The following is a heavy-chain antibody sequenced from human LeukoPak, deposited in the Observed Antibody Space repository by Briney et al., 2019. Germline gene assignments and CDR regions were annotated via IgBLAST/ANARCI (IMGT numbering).Heavy chain of an antibody. D-gene: IGHD3-3*01. CDR3: TRYDSSRFDP. CDR1: GFTFSGCG. V-gene: IGHV3-30*03. Sequence: GRSLRLSCAASGFTFSGCGMHWVRQAPGKGLEWVTGIAYGGSRKHYADSVKGRFTISRDNSRNTMDLQMNSLRVEDTAVYHCTRYDSSRFDPWGQGTLVIVSA. CDR2: IAYGGSRK. J-gene: IGHJ5*02.